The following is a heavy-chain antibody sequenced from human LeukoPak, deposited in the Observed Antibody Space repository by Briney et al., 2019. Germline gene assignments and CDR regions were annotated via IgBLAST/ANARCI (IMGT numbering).Heavy chain of an antibody. CDR1: GGSFSGYY. J-gene: IGHJ5*02. CDR3: ARDLPTLIPGFDP. V-gene: IGHV4-34*01. Sequence: SETLSLTCAVYGGSFSGYYWSWIRQPPGKGLEWIGEINHSGSTNYNPSLKSRVTMSVDTSKNQFSLKLSSVTAADTAVYYCARDLPTLIPGFDPWGQGTLVTVSS. CDR2: INHSGST.